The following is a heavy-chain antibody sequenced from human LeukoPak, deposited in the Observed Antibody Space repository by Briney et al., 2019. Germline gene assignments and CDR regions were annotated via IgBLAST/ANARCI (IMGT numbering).Heavy chain of an antibody. J-gene: IGHJ4*02. CDR2: IKYSGYT. D-gene: IGHD3-16*01. CDR1: GGSINNDY. Sequence: KPSETLSLTCTVSGGSINNDYWSWIRQPPGKGLEWLGYIKYSGYTNYNPSLKSRVTMSIDASKKQFSLKLSSVTAADTAVYYCARSKMLLREGFDYWGQGTLVTVSS. CDR3: ARSKMLLREGFDY. V-gene: IGHV4-59*01.